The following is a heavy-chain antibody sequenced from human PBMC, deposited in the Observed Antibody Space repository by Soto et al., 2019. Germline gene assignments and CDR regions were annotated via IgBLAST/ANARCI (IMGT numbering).Heavy chain of an antibody. CDR2: ISGSGGST. J-gene: IGHJ4*02. V-gene: IGHV3-23*04. D-gene: IGHD2-2*01. Sequence: EVQLVESGGGLIQPGGSLRLSCAASGFTVSSNYMNWVRQAPGKGLEWVSVISGSGGSTYYADSVKGRFTISRDNSKNTLYLQMNSLRAEDTAVYYCANTRVDYWGQGTLVTVSS. CDR1: GFTVSSNY. CDR3: ANTRVDY.